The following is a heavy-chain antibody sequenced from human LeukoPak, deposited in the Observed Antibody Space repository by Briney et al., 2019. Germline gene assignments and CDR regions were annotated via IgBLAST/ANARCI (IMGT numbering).Heavy chain of an antibody. D-gene: IGHD3-10*01. CDR2: ISGSGGST. Sequence: GGSLRLSCAASGFTFSSYAMSWVRQAPGRGLEWVSAISGSGGSTYYADSVKGRFTISRDNSKNTLYLQMNSLRPEDTAVYYCARDALSYYGSGSHPGAFDIWGQGTMVTVSS. CDR1: GFTFSSYA. CDR3: ARDALSYYGSGSHPGAFDI. J-gene: IGHJ3*02. V-gene: IGHV3-23*01.